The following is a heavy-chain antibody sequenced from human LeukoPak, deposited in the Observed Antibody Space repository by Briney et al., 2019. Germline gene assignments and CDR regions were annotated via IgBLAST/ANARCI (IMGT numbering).Heavy chain of an antibody. J-gene: IGHJ4*02. D-gene: IGHD2-21*02. CDR2: MYYTGST. CDR3: AAVVVSGTPYFGY. CDR1: GGSIRSYY. Sequence: SETLSLTCTVSGGSIRSYYWTWIRQPPGKGLEWIGYMYYTGSTKYNPSLKSRVSISVDTSKNQFSRTLTSVTAADTAVYYCAAVVVSGTPYFGYWGQGTLVTVSS. V-gene: IGHV4-59*03.